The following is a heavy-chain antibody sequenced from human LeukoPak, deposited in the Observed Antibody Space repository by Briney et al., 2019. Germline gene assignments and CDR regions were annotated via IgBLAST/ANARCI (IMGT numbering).Heavy chain of an antibody. J-gene: IGHJ4*02. Sequence: TSETLSLTCSVSGGSITSGSYYWSWIRQPPGKGLEWIGYIYYSGSTNYNPSLKSRVTISVDTSKNQFSLKLSSVTAADTAVYYCARGAYYFDWGDWGQGTLVTVSS. CDR3: ARGAYYFDWGD. CDR1: GGSITSGSYY. CDR2: IYYSGST. V-gene: IGHV4-61*01. D-gene: IGHD3-9*01.